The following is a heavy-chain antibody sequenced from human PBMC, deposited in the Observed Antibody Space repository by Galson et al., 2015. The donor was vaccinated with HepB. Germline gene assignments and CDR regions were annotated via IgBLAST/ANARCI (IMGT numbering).Heavy chain of an antibody. D-gene: IGHD3-3*01. Sequence: SLRLSCAASGFTFRDFAMHWVRQAPGKGLEWLAVISYDASNQYYAGSVKGRFTISRHNSKNTLYLQMNSLRPDDTAVYYSARVLRFLEWEYDAFDVWGQGTLVTVSS. CDR1: GFTFRDFA. J-gene: IGHJ3*01. V-gene: IGHV3-30-3*01. CDR3: ARVLRFLEWEYDAFDV. CDR2: ISYDASNQ.